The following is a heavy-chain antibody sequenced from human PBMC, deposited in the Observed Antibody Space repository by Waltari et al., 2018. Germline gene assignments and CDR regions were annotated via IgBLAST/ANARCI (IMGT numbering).Heavy chain of an antibody. V-gene: IGHV4-39*01. Sequence: QLQLQESGPGLVKPSETLSLTCTVSGGSITSSSYFWGWIRQPPGQGLAWIGTIAYSGSTYYNPSLLSRVTISVDTSKNQFSLKLSSVTAAETAVFYCARFSKSANWFDPWGQGTLVTVSS. D-gene: IGHD3-3*02. CDR1: GGSITSSSYF. CDR3: ARFSKSANWFDP. J-gene: IGHJ5*02. CDR2: IAYSGST.